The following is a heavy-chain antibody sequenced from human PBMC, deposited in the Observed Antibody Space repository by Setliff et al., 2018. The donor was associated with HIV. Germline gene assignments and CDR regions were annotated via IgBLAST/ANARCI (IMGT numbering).Heavy chain of an antibody. CDR2: IIPMFHRT. Sequence: SVKVSCKASGGTLSNYAVNWVRQAPGGGLEWMGEIIPMFHRTQYAQRFQGRVTFTTDESTNIAYMDMSSLRSDDTGIYYCARGRMAAAGMFIPRALDYWGRGTLVTVPQ. V-gene: IGHV1-69*05. CDR1: GGTLSNYA. CDR3: ARGRMAAAGMFIPRALDY. D-gene: IGHD6-13*01. J-gene: IGHJ4*03.